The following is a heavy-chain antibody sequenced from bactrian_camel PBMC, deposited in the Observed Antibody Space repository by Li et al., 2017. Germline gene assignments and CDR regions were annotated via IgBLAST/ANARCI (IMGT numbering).Heavy chain of an antibody. Sequence: HVQLVESGGGSVQAGGSLTLSCTVSGLTFSSRAVGWYRQVPGSECKLVAKISVDSSTIYLDSVKGRFTISQDYAKNTLYLQMNSLEPEDTAVYYCAAVHQWWHLTNCHSEGDWGQGTQVTVS. CDR1: GLTFSSRA. J-gene: IGHJ4*01. CDR2: ISVDSST. D-gene: IGHD7*01. CDR3: AAVHQWWHLTNCHSEGD. V-gene: IGHV3S55*01.